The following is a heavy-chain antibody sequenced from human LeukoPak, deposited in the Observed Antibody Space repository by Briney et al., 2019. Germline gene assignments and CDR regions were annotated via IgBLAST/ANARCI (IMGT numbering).Heavy chain of an antibody. V-gene: IGHV3-64*01. J-gene: IGHJ4*02. Sequence: WGSLRLSCAASGFTFSSYAMHWVRHAPGKGLEYVSAISGIGGSTYYANSVKGRFTISRDNPKNTLYLQMGSLRAEDMAVYYCARFGYSSSWSFNDDWGQGTLVTVSS. CDR2: ISGIGGST. CDR1: GFTFSSYA. D-gene: IGHD6-13*01. CDR3: ARFGYSSSWSFNDD.